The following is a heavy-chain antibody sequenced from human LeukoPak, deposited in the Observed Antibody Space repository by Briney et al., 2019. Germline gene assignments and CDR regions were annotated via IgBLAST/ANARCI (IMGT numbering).Heavy chain of an antibody. CDR3: ATVIAYRGYMDV. D-gene: IGHD6-13*01. V-gene: IGHV3-21*05. CDR1: GFTFSSYE. CDR2: ISSSSGYI. J-gene: IGHJ6*03. Sequence: GGSLRLSCAASGFTFSSYEMNWVRQAPGKGLEWVSYISSSSGYIYYADSVKGRFTISRDNAKNSLYLLMNSLRAEDTAVYYCATVIAYRGYMDVWGKGTTVTVSS.